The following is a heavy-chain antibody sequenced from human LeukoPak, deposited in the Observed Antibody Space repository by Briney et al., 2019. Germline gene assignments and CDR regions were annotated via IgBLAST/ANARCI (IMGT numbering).Heavy chain of an antibody. CDR2: ISAYNGNT. Sequence: ASVKVSCKASGYTFTSYGISWVRQAPGQGLEWMGWISAYNGNTNYAQKLQGRVTMTIDTSTSTAHMELRSLRSDDTAVYYCARDFPAYYYGSGSSFDYWGQGTLVTVSS. CDR1: GYTFTSYG. CDR3: ARDFPAYYYGSGSSFDY. J-gene: IGHJ4*02. V-gene: IGHV1-18*01. D-gene: IGHD3-10*01.